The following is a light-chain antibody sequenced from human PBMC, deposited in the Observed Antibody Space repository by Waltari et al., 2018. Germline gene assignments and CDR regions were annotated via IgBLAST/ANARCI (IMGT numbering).Light chain of an antibody. Sequence: EIVMTQSPATLSVSPGERATLSCRASQSVSNNLAWYQQKPGRAPRLLIYGASTRAAGVPGRFSASGSATEFTLTISSLQSEDFAVYHCQQYNDWPRTFGQGTKVEIK. J-gene: IGKJ1*01. V-gene: IGKV3-15*01. CDR2: GAS. CDR3: QQYNDWPRT. CDR1: QSVSNN.